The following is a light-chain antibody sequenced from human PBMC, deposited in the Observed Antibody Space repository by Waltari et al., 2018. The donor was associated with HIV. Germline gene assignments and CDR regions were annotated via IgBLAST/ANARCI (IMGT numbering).Light chain of an antibody. Sequence: EIVLKQSPATLSLSVGERATLSCRASQSVSNYLAWYQQKPGQAPRLLFYDASNRATGIPARFSGSGSGTDFTLTISSLEPEDFAVYYCQQRSNWPAMYTFGQGTKLEIK. V-gene: IGKV3-11*01. CDR3: QQRSNWPAMYT. CDR1: QSVSNY. J-gene: IGKJ2*01. CDR2: DAS.